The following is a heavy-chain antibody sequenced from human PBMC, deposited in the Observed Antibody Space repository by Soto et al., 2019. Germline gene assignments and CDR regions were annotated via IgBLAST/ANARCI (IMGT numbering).Heavy chain of an antibody. CDR2: IYHGGTT. D-gene: IGHD6-19*01. J-gene: IGHJ4*01. CDR1: CYSISSGSY. V-gene: IGHV4-38-2*02. CDR3: ARVHVKVVAGSTFDY. Sequence: SETLSLTCTVSCYSISSGSYWAWIRHPPGKGPEWIASIYHGGTTFYNPSLKSRITISVDTSNNQFSMKLTSVTAADTAVYYCARVHVKVVAGSTFDYSGHGPLVTVSS.